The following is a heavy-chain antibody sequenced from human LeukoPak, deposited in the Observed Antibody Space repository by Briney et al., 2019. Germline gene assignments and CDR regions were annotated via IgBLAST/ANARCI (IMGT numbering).Heavy chain of an antibody. D-gene: IGHD3-22*01. CDR2: INPNSGGT. Sequence: ASVKVSCKASGYTFTSYYMHWVRQAPGQGLEWMGWINPNSGGTNYAQNFQGRVTMTRDTSINIAYMELSRLRSDDTAVYYCARSYDSREIDYWGQGTLVTVSS. CDR3: ARSYDSREIDY. V-gene: IGHV1-2*02. J-gene: IGHJ4*02. CDR1: GYTFTSYY.